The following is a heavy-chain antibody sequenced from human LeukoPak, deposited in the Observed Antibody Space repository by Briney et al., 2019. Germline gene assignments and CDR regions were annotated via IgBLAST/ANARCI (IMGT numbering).Heavy chain of an antibody. CDR1: GGSISSGSYY. CDR2: IYTSGST. D-gene: IGHD1-26*01. Sequence: SETLSLTCTVSGGSISSGSYYWSWIRQPAGKGLEWIGRIYTSGSTNYNPSLKSRVTISVDTSKNQFSLKLSSVTAADTAVYYCARAVSGSYFDYWAREPWSPSPQ. CDR3: ARAVSGSYFDY. J-gene: IGHJ4*02. V-gene: IGHV4-61*02.